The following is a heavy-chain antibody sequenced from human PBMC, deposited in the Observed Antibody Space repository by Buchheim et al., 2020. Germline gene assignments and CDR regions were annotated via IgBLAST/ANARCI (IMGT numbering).Heavy chain of an antibody. V-gene: IGHV4-31*03. Sequence: QVQLQESGPGLVKPSQTLSLTCTVSGGSISSGGYYWSWIRQHPGKGLEWIGYIYYSGSTYYNPSLKSRVTISVDTSKNQFPLKLSSVTAADTAVYYCASGAFFWSGYYFLVGDSYYMDVWGKGTT. CDR3: ASGAFFWSGYYFLVGDSYYMDV. D-gene: IGHD3-3*01. CDR2: IYYSGST. J-gene: IGHJ6*03. CDR1: GGSISSGGYY.